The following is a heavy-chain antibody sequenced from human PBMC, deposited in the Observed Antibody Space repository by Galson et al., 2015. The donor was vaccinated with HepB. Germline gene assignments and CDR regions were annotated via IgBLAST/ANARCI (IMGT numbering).Heavy chain of an antibody. Sequence: SLRLSCAASGFTFSSYWMSWVRQAPGKGLEWVANIKQDGSEKYYVDFVKGRFTISRDNAKNSLYLQVNSLRAEDTAVYYCARDSASSSSRLYYFDYWGQGTLVTVSS. CDR1: GFTFSSYW. J-gene: IGHJ4*02. CDR2: IKQDGSEK. V-gene: IGHV3-7*01. CDR3: ARDSASSSSRLYYFDY. D-gene: IGHD6-6*01.